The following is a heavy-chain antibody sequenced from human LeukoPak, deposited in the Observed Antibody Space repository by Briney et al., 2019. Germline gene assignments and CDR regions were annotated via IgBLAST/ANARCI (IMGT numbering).Heavy chain of an antibody. CDR1: GGSIGSGSYY. V-gene: IGHV4-61*02. CDR3: ARECITMVRGVPDYYYYYYMDV. CDR2: IYTSGST. D-gene: IGHD3-10*01. Sequence: SETLSLTCTVSGGSIGSGSYYWSWIRQPAGKGLEWIGRIYTSGSTNYNPSLKSRVTISVDTSKNQFSLKLSSVTAADTAVYYCARECITMVRGVPDYYYYYYMDVWGKGTTVTISS. J-gene: IGHJ6*03.